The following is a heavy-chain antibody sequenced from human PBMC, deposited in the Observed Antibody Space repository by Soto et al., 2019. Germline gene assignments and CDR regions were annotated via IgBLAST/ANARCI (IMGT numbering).Heavy chain of an antibody. J-gene: IGHJ6*02. CDR3: ASNLGYCSGGSCYYYAMDV. CDR2: IDPSDSYT. D-gene: IGHD2-15*01. V-gene: IGHV5-10-1*01. CDR1: GYSFTSYW. Sequence: GDSLKISCKGSGYSFTSYWISWVRQMPGKGLEWMGRIDPSDSYTNYSPSFQGHVTISADKSISTAYLQWSSLKASDTAMYYCASNLGYCSGGSCYYYAMDVWGQGTTVTV.